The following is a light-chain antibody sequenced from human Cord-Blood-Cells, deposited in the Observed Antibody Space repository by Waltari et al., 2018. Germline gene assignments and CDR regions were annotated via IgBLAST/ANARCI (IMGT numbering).Light chain of an antibody. CDR2: GAS. CDR3: QQYYSTPCT. J-gene: IGKJ1*01. CDR1: QSVSSCY. Sequence: EVVLTQYPGTLSVSPGERATLPCRASQSVSSCYLAWYQQKPGQAPRILLYGASSRATGIPDRFSGSGSETDFTLTFSSLQAEDVAVYYCQQYYSTPCTFGQGTKVEIK. V-gene: IGKV3-20*01.